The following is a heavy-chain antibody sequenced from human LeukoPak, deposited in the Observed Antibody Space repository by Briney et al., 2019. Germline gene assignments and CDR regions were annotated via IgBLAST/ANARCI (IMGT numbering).Heavy chain of an antibody. J-gene: IGHJ4*02. CDR2: INMYTANP. V-gene: IGHV7-4-1*02. CDR3: ARHDNDDDFDY. CDR1: GYTFIRYA. D-gene: IGHD3-16*01. Sequence: ASVKISCKASGYTFIRYAINWLRQVPGQGLERTGWINMYTANPAYAQGFTERFVFSLDTSVSTAYLEISNLKAEDTAVYYCARHDNDDDFDYWGQGTLVTVSS.